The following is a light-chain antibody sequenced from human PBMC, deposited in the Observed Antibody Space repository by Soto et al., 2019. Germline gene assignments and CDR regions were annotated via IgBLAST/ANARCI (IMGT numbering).Light chain of an antibody. V-gene: IGKV3-15*01. Sequence: EVVMTQSPASLSASPGERVTLSCRASQNIRSSLAWYQQRPGQAPRLLIYDASTRATGIPARFSGSGSGTEFTLTISSLQSEDFAVYYCQQYNDRPRTFGQGTKVDI. CDR3: QQYNDRPRT. CDR2: DAS. CDR1: QNIRSS. J-gene: IGKJ1*01.